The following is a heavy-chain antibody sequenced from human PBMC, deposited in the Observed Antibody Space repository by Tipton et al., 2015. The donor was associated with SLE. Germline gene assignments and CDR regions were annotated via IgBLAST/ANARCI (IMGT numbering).Heavy chain of an antibody. Sequence: SLRLSCAASGFTFSSYAMSWVRQAPGKGLEWVSTISGSGGSTYYADSVKGRFTISRDNSKNTLYLQMNSLRAEDTAVYYCARDSWNYYDSSGYFAFDIWGQGTMVTVSS. CDR2: ISGSGGST. V-gene: IGHV3-23*01. D-gene: IGHD3-22*01. CDR3: ARDSWNYYDSSGYFAFDI. J-gene: IGHJ3*02. CDR1: GFTFSSYA.